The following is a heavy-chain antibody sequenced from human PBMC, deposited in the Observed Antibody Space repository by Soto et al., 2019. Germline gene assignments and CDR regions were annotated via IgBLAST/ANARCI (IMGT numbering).Heavy chain of an antibody. D-gene: IGHD1-1*01. J-gene: IGHJ4*02. CDR3: ASAGGLIPFDY. CDR2: IYSGGST. V-gene: IGHV3-53*01. CDR1: GFSVSSNY. Sequence: GGSLRLSCAASGFSVSSNYMSWVRQAPGKGLEWVSVIYSGGSTHYADSVKGRFTISRDNSKNTLYLQMNNLRAEDTAVYYCASAGGLIPFDYWGQGTLVTVSS.